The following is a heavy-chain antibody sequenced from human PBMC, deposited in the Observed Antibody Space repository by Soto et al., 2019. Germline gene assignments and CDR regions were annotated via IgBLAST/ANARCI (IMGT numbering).Heavy chain of an antibody. Sequence: QVQLVESGGGVVQPGRSLRLSCAASGFTFSSYAMHWVRQAPGKGLEWVAVISYDGSNKYYADSVKGRFTISRDNSENTLYLQMNSLRAEDTAVYYCARDALYYFDYWGQGTLVTVSS. CDR1: GFTFSSYA. CDR2: ISYDGSNK. J-gene: IGHJ4*02. V-gene: IGHV3-30-3*01. CDR3: ARDALYYFDY.